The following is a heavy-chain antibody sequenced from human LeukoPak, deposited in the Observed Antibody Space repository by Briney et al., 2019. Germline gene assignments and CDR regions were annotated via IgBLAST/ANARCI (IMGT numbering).Heavy chain of an antibody. CDR2: ISGNGNII. CDR1: GFNFSSYA. V-gene: IGHV3-23*01. Sequence: PGGSLRLSCAASGFNFSSYAMSWLRQAPGRGLEWVAGISGNGNIIYYADSVKGRFTISRDISQNTLYLQMNSLRVDDTALYYCAKDQESSFNEVIPSTLDYWGQGTLVTVSS. D-gene: IGHD2/OR15-2a*01. CDR3: AKDQESSFNEVIPSTLDY. J-gene: IGHJ4*02.